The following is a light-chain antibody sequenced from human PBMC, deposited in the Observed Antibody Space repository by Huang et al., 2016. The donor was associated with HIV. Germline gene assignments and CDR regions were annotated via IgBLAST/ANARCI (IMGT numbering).Light chain of an antibody. CDR3: MQGTHLFT. J-gene: IGKJ3*01. V-gene: IGKV2-30*02. CDR1: QRLLHSDGDTY. Sequence: DVVMTQSPLSLSVTLGQPASISCKSSQRLLHSDGDTYLNWFHQRPGTSQRRLIYKVSKRVSCVPDRFSGSGSGTDFTLEISRVEPDDVGVYYCMQGTHLFTFGPGTTVDIK. CDR2: KVS.